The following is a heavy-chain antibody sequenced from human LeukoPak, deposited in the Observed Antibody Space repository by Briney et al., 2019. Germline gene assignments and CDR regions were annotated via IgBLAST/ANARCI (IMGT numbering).Heavy chain of an antibody. D-gene: IGHD3-10*01. Sequence: GGSLRLSCAASGLTFTFSTSGIHWVRQAPGKGLEWVAFIQYDGSEKYYADSVKGRCSTSRDNSKNTVYLQMNSLTGEETGMYYCARXGGXXEIGEXXXXGQGPXXXVS. CDR1: GLTFTFSTSG. J-gene: IGHJ4*02. CDR2: IQYDGSEK. V-gene: IGHV3-33*05. CDR3: ARXGGXXEIGEXXX.